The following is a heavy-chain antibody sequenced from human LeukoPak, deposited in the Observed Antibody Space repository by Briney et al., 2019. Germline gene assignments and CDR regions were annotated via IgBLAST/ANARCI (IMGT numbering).Heavy chain of an antibody. CDR3: TRLVVTAIQLFDY. CDR1: GFTFSGSA. J-gene: IGHJ4*02. V-gene: IGHV3-73*01. Sequence: GGSLRLSCAASGFTFSGSAMHWVRQASGKGLEWVGRIRSKANSYATAYAASVKGRFTISRDDSKNTAYLQMNSLKTEDTAVYYCTRLVVTAIQLFDYWGQETLVTVSS. D-gene: IGHD2-21*02. CDR2: IRSKANSYAT.